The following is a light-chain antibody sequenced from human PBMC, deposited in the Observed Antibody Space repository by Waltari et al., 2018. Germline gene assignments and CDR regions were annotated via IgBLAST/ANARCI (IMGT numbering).Light chain of an antibody. J-gene: IGKJ3*01. V-gene: IGKV1-39*01. CDR3: QQSYITPFT. CDR1: QNIDKF. CDR2: EAS. Sequence: DMQMTQSPSSLSASVGDRVSISCRASQNIDKFLNWYQQNPGKPPRLLIFEASTLQGGVPPRFSGSGSGTDFTLTISSLQPEDFGTYYCQQSYITPFTFGPGTKVDV.